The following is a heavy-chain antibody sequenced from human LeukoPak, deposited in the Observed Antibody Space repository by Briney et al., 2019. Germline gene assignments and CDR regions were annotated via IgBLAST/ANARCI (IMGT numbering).Heavy chain of an antibody. CDR2: ISGSGGST. V-gene: IGHV3-23*01. Sequence: GGSLRLSCAASGFTFSSYAMSWVRQAPGKGLEWVSAISGSGGSTYYADSVKGRFTVPRDSSKNTLYLQINILRAEDTAVYYCARVVAATAYFDFWGQGTLVTVSS. CDR3: ARVVAATAYFDF. CDR1: GFTFSSYA. J-gene: IGHJ4*02. D-gene: IGHD1-1*01.